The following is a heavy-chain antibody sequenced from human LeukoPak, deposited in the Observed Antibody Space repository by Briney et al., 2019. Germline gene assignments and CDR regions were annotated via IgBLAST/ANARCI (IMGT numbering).Heavy chain of an antibody. CDR2: ISGSGGST. J-gene: IGHJ4*02. CDR3: AKDMVRSSWPPYVDY. Sequence: GGSLRLSCAASGFTFSSYAMSWVRQAPGKGLEWVSAISGSGGSTYYADSVKGRFTISRDNSKNTLYLQMNSLRAEGTAVYYCAKDMVRSSWPPYVDYWGQGTLVTVSS. CDR1: GFTFSSYA. D-gene: IGHD6-13*01. V-gene: IGHV3-23*01.